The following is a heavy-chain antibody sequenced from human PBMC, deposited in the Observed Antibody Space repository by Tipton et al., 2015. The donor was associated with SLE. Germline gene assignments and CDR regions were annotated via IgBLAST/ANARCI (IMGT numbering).Heavy chain of an antibody. CDR1: GFTFSSYW. Sequence: GSLRLSCAASGFTFSSYWMHWVRQAPGKGLVWVSRINSDGSSTSYADSVKGRFTISRDNAKNTLYLQMNSLRAEDTAVYYCARVGYCSSTSCSPLDIWGQGTMVTVSS. V-gene: IGHV3-74*01. J-gene: IGHJ3*02. CDR3: ARVGYCSSTSCSPLDI. CDR2: INSDGSST. D-gene: IGHD2-2*01.